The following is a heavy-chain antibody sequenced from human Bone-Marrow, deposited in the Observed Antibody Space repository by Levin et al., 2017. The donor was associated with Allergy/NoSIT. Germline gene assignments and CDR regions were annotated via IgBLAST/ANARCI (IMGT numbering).Heavy chain of an antibody. Sequence: ASVKVSCKASGYTFTSYGISWVRQAPGQGLEWMGWISAYNGNTNYAQKLQGRVTMTTDTSTSTAYMELRSLRSDDTAVYYCARAGLRFLEWLLGGDNWFDPWGQGTLVTVSS. CDR2: ISAYNGNT. D-gene: IGHD3-3*01. J-gene: IGHJ5*02. CDR3: ARAGLRFLEWLLGGDNWFDP. CDR1: GYTFTSYG. V-gene: IGHV1-18*01.